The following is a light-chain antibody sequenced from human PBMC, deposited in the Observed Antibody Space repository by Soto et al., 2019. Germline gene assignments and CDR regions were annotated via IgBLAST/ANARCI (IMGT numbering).Light chain of an antibody. V-gene: IGKV1-9*01. Sequence: QLTQSPSSLSASVGDRVTITCRASQDISRYLAWYQQRAAKAPKLLIYGASTLESGAPSRVSGYGSGTKFNLTTVSLQPKDLAAYHCHQHQRTPFTCGPGTTVDV. J-gene: IGKJ3*01. CDR2: GAS. CDR3: HQHQRTPFT. CDR1: QDISRY.